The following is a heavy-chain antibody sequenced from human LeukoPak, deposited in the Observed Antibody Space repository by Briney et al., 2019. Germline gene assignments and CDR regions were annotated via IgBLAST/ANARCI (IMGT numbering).Heavy chain of an antibody. J-gene: IGHJ4*02. V-gene: IGHV3-30*18. CDR3: AKARTGGLRFLEWLSLFDY. D-gene: IGHD3-3*01. CDR2: ISYDGSNK. CDR1: GFTFSSHG. Sequence: PGGSLRLSCVASGFTFSSHGMHWVRQAPGKGLEWVAVISYDGSNKYYADSVKGRFTISRDNSKNTLYLQMNSRRAEDTAVYYCAKARTGGLRFLEWLSLFDYWGQGTLVTVSS.